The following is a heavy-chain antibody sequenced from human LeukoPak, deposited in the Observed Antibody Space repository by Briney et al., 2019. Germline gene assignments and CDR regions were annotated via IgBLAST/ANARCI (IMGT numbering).Heavy chain of an antibody. D-gene: IGHD3-10*01. CDR1: GGSISSSSYY. CDR2: IYYSGST. CDR3: ARDLDFYGSLWGLFDY. J-gene: IGHJ4*02. V-gene: IGHV4-39*07. Sequence: SETLSLTCTVSGGSISSSSYYWGWIRQPPGKGLEWIGSIYYSGSTYYNPSLKSRVTISVDTSKNQFSLKLSSVTAADTAVYYCARDLDFYGSLWGLFDYWGQGTLVTVSS.